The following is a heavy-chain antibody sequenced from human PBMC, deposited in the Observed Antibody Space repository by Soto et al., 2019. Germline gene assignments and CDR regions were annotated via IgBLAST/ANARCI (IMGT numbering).Heavy chain of an antibody. CDR1: GGSMSDYF. J-gene: IGHJ4*02. CDR2: KSISTNI. CDR3: ARSLGRAAGWYFDV. D-gene: IGHD6-19*01. V-gene: IGHV4-4*07. Sequence: PSETLSLTCTVSGGSMSDYFWTWIRQPAGKRLEWIGRKSISTNIGSNASLTGRASISVDTSKNQFSLSLISVTAADTALYYCARSLGRAAGWYFDVWGQGILVTVSS.